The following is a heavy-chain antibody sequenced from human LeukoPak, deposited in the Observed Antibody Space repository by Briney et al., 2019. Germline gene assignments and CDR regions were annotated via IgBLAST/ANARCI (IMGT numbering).Heavy chain of an antibody. V-gene: IGHV4-59*08. J-gene: IGHJ4*02. CDR3: ATLVSTRYYFDY. CDR2: SYYNGNT. CDR1: GGSITNYY. Sequence: SETLSLTCTVSGGSITNYYWSWIRQPPGKGLEWIGFSYYNGNTNYNPSLKSRVTISVDMSKNQFSLRLTSVTAADTAVYFCATLVSTRYYFDYWGQGTLVTVSS. D-gene: IGHD5/OR15-5a*01.